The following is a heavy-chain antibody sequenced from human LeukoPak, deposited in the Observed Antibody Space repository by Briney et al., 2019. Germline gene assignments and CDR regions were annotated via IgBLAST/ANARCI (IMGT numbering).Heavy chain of an antibody. D-gene: IGHD1-26*01. CDR1: GGSFSGYY. CDR3: ARLTGSYCFDY. J-gene: IGHJ4*02. V-gene: IGHV4-34*01. CDR2: IYHSGST. Sequence: SETLSLTCAVYGGSFSGYYWSWIRQPPGKGLEWIGSIYHSGSTYYNPSLKSRVTISVDTSKNQFSLKLTSVTAADTAVYYCARLTGSYCFDYWGQGTLVTVSS.